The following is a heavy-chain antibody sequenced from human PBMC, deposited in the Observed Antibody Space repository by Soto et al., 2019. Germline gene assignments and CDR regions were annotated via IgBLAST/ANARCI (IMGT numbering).Heavy chain of an antibody. CDR2: ISPYYNTL. D-gene: IGHD6-13*01. CDR1: EGTFNSYA. J-gene: IGHJ4*02. CDR3: ASGASRWYPYFFDS. V-gene: IGHV1-69*13. Sequence: GASVKVSCKASEGTFNSYAIAWVRQAPGQGLEWMGGISPYYNTLNYAQKFQDRVTITADDSTNTVYMELSSLRSDDTAVYFCASGASRWYPYFFDSWAQGTLVTVSS.